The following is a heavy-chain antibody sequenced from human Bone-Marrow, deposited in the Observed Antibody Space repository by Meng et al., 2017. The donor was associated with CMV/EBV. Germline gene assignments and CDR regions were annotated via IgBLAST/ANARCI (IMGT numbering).Heavy chain of an antibody. CDR3: ARSVVVVAAAPYYYYGMDV. D-gene: IGHD2-15*01. J-gene: IGHJ6*02. CDR1: GGSVSSGSYY. V-gene: IGHV4-61*01. Sequence: SETLSLTCTVSGGSVSSGSYYWSWIRQPPGKGLEWIGYIYYSGSTNYNPSLKSRVTISVDTSKNQFSLKLSSVTAADTAVYYCARSVVVVAAAPYYYYGMDVWGQGTMVTVSS. CDR2: IYYSGST.